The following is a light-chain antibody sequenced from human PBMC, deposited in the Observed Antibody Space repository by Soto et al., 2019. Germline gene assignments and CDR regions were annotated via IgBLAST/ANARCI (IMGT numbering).Light chain of an antibody. CDR1: NNDIGVYDF. J-gene: IGLJ1*01. V-gene: IGLV2-8*01. Sequence: SALTHPPAASGSPGQSVTISLTGTNNDIGVYDFVSWYQHHPGKAPRLIIYEVVQRPSGVPDRFSGSKSGCTASLTVSGLQAADEADYFCKSYAGSNTYVIASGPKVIV. CDR3: KSYAGSNTYV. CDR2: EVV.